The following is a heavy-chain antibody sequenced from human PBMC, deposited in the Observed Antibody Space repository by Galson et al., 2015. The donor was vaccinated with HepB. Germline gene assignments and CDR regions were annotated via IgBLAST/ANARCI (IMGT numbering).Heavy chain of an antibody. CDR2: ISSSSSYI. V-gene: IGHV3-21*01. CDR1: GFTFSSYS. CDR3: AREDYGDHAGWFDP. J-gene: IGHJ5*02. Sequence: SLRLSCAASGFTFSSYSMNWVRQAPGKGLEWVSSISSSSSYIYYADSVKGRFTISRDNAKNSLYLQMNSLRAEDTAVYYCAREDYGDHAGWFDPWGQGTLVTVSS. D-gene: IGHD4-17*01.